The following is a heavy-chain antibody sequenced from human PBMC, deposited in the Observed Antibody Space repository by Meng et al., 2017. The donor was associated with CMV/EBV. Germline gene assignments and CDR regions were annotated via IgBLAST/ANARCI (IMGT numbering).Heavy chain of an antibody. CDR1: GGTFSSYA. J-gene: IGHJ1*01. V-gene: IGHV1-69*05. D-gene: IGHD2-21*01. CDR2: IIPIFGTG. Sequence: SVKVSCKASGGTFSSYAISWVRQAPGQGLEWMGGIIPIFGTGNYAQKFQGRVTITTDESTSTAYMERSSLRSEDTAVYYCARTAYCGGDCSFAEYFQHWGQGTLVTVSS. CDR3: ARTAYCGGDCSFAEYFQH.